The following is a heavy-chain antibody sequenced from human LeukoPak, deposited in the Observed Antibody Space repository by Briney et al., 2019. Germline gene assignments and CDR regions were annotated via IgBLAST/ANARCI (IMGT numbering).Heavy chain of an antibody. J-gene: IGHJ5*02. V-gene: IGHV3-7*01. D-gene: IGHD6-13*01. Sequence: PGGSLRLSCAASGFTFSSYWMSWVRQAPGKGLEWVANIKQDGSEKYYVDSVKGRFTISRDSAKNSLYLQMNSLRAEDTAVYYCARETGYSSRWTDNWFDPWGQGTLVTVSS. CDR1: GFTFSSYW. CDR2: IKQDGSEK. CDR3: ARETGYSSRWTDNWFDP.